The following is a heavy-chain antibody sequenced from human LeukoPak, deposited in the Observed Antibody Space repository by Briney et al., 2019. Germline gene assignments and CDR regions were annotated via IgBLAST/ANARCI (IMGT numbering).Heavy chain of an antibody. CDR2: INPNSGGT. J-gene: IGHJ3*02. D-gene: IGHD2-15*01. CDR3: GRTIETHLYCSGGSCYSFNI. V-gene: IGHV1-2*02. Sequence: ASVKVSCKASGYTFTAYYIHWVRHAPGQGLEWMGWINPNSGGTNYAQRFQGRVTMTRDTSISTAYVDLSRLRSDDTAVYYRGRTIETHLYCSGGSCYSFNIWGQGTMVTVSS. CDR1: GYTFTAYY.